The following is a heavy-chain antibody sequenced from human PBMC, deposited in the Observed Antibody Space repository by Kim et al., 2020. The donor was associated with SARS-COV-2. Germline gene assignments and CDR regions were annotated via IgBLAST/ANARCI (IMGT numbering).Heavy chain of an antibody. J-gene: IGHJ4*02. D-gene: IGHD1-26*01. CDR1: GFTFDDYT. Sequence: GGSLRLSCAASGFTFDDYTMHWVRQAPGKGLEWVSLITWDGDGTYYADSVKGRFTISRDNSKNSLHLQLNSLRTEDTAFYYCAKDIATGGYYFDYWGRGTLVTVSS. V-gene: IGHV3-43*01. CDR3: AKDIATGGYYFDY. CDR2: ITWDGDGT.